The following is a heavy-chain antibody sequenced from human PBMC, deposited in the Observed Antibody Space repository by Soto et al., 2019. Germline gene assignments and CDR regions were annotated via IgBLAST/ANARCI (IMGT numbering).Heavy chain of an antibody. J-gene: IGHJ4*02. V-gene: IGHV1-18*01. CDR1: GYTFTSYG. D-gene: IGHD2-15*01. Sequence: QVQLVQSGAEVKKPGASVKVSCKASGYTFTSYGISWVRQAPGQGLEWMGWISAYNGNTNYAQKLQGRVTMTTDTSTSTAYMELRSLRSDDTAVYYCARVDIVSKRGYDRGGAFDYWGQGTLVTVSS. CDR2: ISAYNGNT. CDR3: ARVDIVSKRGYDRGGAFDY.